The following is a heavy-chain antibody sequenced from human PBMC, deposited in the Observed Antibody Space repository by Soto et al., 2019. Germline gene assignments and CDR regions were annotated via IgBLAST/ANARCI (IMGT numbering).Heavy chain of an antibody. Sequence: VQLVQSGAEVKKPGASVKVSCKASGYTFTSYGISWVRQAPGQGLEWMGWISAYNGNTNYAQKRQGRVTMTTDTSTSTAYMELRSLRSDDTAVYYCASGIVVPAATYYYYYYMDVWGKGTTVTVSS. D-gene: IGHD2-2*01. CDR3: ASGIVVPAATYYYYYYMDV. CDR1: GYTFTSYG. CDR2: ISAYNGNT. J-gene: IGHJ6*03. V-gene: IGHV1-18*01.